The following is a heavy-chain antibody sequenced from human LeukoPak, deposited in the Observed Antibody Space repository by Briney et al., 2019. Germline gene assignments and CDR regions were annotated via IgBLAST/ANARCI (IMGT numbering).Heavy chain of an antibody. V-gene: IGHV4-59*01. J-gene: IGHJ3*02. Sequence: SETLSLTCTVSGGSISSYYWSWIRQPPAKGLERVGYSYYSGSTNYNPSLNSQVTISVDRSKNQYHLKLSPVTAADAAVYYWARDIGSGWYHDAFDIWGQGTMVTVSS. CDR3: ARDIGSGWYHDAFDI. D-gene: IGHD6-19*01. CDR2: SYYSGST. CDR1: GGSISSYY.